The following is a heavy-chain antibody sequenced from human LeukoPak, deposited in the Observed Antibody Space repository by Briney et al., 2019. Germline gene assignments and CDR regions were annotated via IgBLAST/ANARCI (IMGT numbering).Heavy chain of an antibody. D-gene: IGHD1-26*01. CDR1: GFTFNNYG. J-gene: IGHJ3*01. V-gene: IGHV3-33*01. CDR3: AREYSGSYYVAAFDV. Sequence: GGSLRLSCAASGFTFNNYGMHWVRQAPGKGLEWVAVIQSDGNNKYYVDSVKGRFTVSRDKSKNTLYLQMNSLRAEDTAVYYCAREYSGSYYVAAFDVWGQGTLVTVSS. CDR2: IQSDGNNK.